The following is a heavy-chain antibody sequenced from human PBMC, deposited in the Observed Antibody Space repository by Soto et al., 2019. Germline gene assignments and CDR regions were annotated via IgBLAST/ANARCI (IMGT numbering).Heavy chain of an antibody. V-gene: IGHV1-18*01. Sequence: QVQLVQSGAEVKKPGASVKVSCKASGYTFTSYGISWVRQAPGQWLEWMGWISAYNGNTNYAQKLQGRVTMTTDRSTSTANMELRRLRSDDTAVYYGTRRTLQPDDAFDIWGKAPMVTVSS. D-gene: IGHD4-4*01. CDR3: TRRTLQPDDAFDI. CDR2: ISAYNGNT. J-gene: IGHJ3*02. CDR1: GYTFTSYG.